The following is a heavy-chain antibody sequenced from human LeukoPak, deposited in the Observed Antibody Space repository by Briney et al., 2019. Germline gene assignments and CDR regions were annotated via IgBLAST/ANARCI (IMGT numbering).Heavy chain of an antibody. D-gene: IGHD2-15*01. CDR2: ISGSGGST. Sequence: PGGSLRLSCAASGFTFSSYAMSWVRQAPGKGLAWVSAISGSGGSTYYADSVKGRFTISRDNSKNTLYLQMNSLRAEDTAVYYCAKRGGLGYCSGGSCYEYWGQGTLVTVSS. CDR3: AKRGGLGYCSGGSCYEY. J-gene: IGHJ4*02. V-gene: IGHV3-23*01. CDR1: GFTFSSYA.